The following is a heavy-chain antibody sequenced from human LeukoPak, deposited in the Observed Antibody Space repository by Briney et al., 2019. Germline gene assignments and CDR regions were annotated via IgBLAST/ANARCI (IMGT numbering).Heavy chain of an antibody. D-gene: IGHD1-1*01. J-gene: IGHJ2*01. CDR3: AKPRAMTTGVGRYFDL. Sequence: GGSLRLSCAASGFTFTSYAMSWIRQAPGKGLEWVSAISGGGEDTYYPDSVKGRFTISRDNSKSTLYLQMNSLRAEDTAIYYCAKPRAMTTGVGRYFDLWGRGTLVTVSS. CDR1: GFTFTSYA. CDR2: ISGGGEDT. V-gene: IGHV3-23*01.